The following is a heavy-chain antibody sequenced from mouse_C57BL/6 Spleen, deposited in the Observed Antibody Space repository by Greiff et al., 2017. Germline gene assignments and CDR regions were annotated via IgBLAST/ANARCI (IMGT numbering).Heavy chain of an antibody. CDR1: GFNIKDYY. CDR3: AREAMDD. CDR2: IDPEDGET. Sequence: EVKLQESGAELVKPGASVKLSCTASGFNIKDYYMHWVKQRTEQGLEWIGRIDPEDGETKYAPTFQGKATITADTSSNTAYLQLSSLTSEDTAVYYCAREAMDDWGQGTSVTVSS. J-gene: IGHJ4*01. V-gene: IGHV14-2*01.